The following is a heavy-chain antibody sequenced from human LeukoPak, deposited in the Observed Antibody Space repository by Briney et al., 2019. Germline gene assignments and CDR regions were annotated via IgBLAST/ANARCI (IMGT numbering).Heavy chain of an antibody. CDR2: ISSSSSYI. Sequence: GGSLRLSCAASGFTFSSYSMNWVRQAPGKGLEWVSSISSSSSYIYYADSVKGRFTISRDNAKNSLYLQVNSLRAEDTAVYYCARDSGGDEWLVRYYYYGMDVWGQGTTVTVSS. V-gene: IGHV3-21*01. J-gene: IGHJ6*02. D-gene: IGHD2-21*02. CDR1: GFTFSSYS. CDR3: ARDSGGDEWLVRYYYYGMDV.